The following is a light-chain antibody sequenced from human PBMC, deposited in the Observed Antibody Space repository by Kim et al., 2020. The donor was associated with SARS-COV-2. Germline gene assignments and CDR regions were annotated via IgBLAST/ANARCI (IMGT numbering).Light chain of an antibody. CDR3: QHYFSTSRT. J-gene: IGKJ1*01. CDR2: KAS. Sequence: ASVGDRVTSTCRDSQSIRSWLAWYQQKPGKAPKLLIYKASSLESGVPSRFSGSESGTEFTLTISSLQPDDSATYYCQHYFSTSRTFGQGTKVDIK. CDR1: QSIRSW. V-gene: IGKV1-5*03.